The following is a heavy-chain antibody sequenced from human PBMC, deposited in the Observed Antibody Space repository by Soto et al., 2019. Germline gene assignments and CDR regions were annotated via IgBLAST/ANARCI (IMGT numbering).Heavy chain of an antibody. V-gene: IGHV1-2*02. CDR3: ARRMFEEQLAVGY. CDR1: VYPCTSAY. D-gene: IGHD6-6*01. CDR2: INPNSGGT. Sequence: STKASCKASVYPCTSAYMHCVRPHPGQGLEWMGWINPNSGGTNYAQKFQGRVTMTRDTSISTAYMELSRLRSDDTAVYYCARRMFEEQLAVGYWGQGTLVTVSS. J-gene: IGHJ4*02.